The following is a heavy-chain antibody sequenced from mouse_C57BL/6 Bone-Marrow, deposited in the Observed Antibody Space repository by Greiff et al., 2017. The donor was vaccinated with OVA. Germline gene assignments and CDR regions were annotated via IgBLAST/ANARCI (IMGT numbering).Heavy chain of an antibody. J-gene: IGHJ2*01. V-gene: IGHV1-69*01. Sequence: VQLQQPGAELVMPGASVKLSCKASGYTFTSYWMHWVKQRPGQGLEWIGEIDPSDSYTNYNQKFKGKSTLTVDKSSSTAYMQLSSLTSEDSAVYYCAREGNYYGSSYFDYWGQRTTLTVSS. CDR3: AREGNYYGSSYFDY. CDR1: GYTFTSYW. CDR2: IDPSDSYT. D-gene: IGHD1-1*01.